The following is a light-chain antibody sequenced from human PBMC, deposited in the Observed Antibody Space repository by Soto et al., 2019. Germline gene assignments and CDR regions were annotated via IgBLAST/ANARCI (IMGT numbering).Light chain of an antibody. J-gene: IGLJ2*01. CDR2: EVS. CDR1: SSNVGGYNL. V-gene: IGLV2-8*01. Sequence: QSVLTQPPSASGSPGQSVTISCTGTSSNVGGYNLVSWYQLHPGKAPKLMIYEVSKRPSGVPDRFSGSKSGNTASLTASGLQGEYEADYYCSSYAGSNNLVFGGGTKLTVL. CDR3: SSYAGSNNLV.